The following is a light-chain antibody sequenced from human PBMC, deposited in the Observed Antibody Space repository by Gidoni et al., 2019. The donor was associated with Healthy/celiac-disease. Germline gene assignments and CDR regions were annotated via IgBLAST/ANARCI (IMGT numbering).Light chain of an antibody. V-gene: IGLV2-23*02. CDR2: EVS. CDR3: CSYAGSSTFLYV. J-gene: IGLJ1*01. CDR1: SSDVGSYNL. Sequence: QSALTQPASLSGSPGQSITISCTGTSSDVGSYNLVSWYQQHPGKAPKLMIYEVSKRPSGVSNRFSGSKSGNTAYLTISGLQAEDEADYYCCSYAGSSTFLYVFGTGTKVTVL.